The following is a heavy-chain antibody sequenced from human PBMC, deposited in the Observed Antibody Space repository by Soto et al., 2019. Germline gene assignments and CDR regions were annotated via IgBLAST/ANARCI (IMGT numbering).Heavy chain of an antibody. Sequence: GGSLRLSCAASGFTFSSYAMSWVRQAPGKGLEWVSAISGSGGSTYYAGSVKGRFTISRDNSKNTLYLQMNSLRAEDTAVYYCAKDRLLWFGEKRILLQTLYFDYWGQGTLVTVSS. J-gene: IGHJ4*02. CDR2: ISGSGGST. CDR3: AKDRLLWFGEKRILLQTLYFDY. D-gene: IGHD3-10*01. V-gene: IGHV3-23*01. CDR1: GFTFSSYA.